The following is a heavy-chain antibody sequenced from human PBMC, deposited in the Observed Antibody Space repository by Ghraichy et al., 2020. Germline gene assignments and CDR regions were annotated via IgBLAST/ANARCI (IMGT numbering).Heavy chain of an antibody. V-gene: IGHV1-2*02. J-gene: IGHJ4*02. D-gene: IGHD2-15*01. CDR2: INPNSGGT. CDR3: ARGAVLLKGYYFDY. CDR1: GYTFTGYY. Sequence: ASVKVSCKASGYTFTGYYMHWVRQAPGQGLEWMGWINPNSGGTNFAQKFQGRVTMARDTSISTAYMDLSRLRSDDTAVYYCARGAVLLKGYYFDYWGQGTLVTVSS.